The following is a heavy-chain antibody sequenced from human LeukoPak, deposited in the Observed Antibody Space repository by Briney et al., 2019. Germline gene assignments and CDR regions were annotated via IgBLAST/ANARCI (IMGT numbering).Heavy chain of an antibody. CDR1: GYSFPGYW. CDR2: IYPGDSDT. V-gene: IGHV5-51*01. D-gene: IGHD2-2*01. Sequence: GESLKISCKGSGYSFPGYWIGWVRQMPGKGLEWMGIIYPGDSDTRYSPSFQGQVTMSADKSINTAYLQWSSLKASDTAMYYCARRQGCSSTSCPPDSWGQGTLVTVSS. CDR3: ARRQGCSSTSCPPDS. J-gene: IGHJ4*02.